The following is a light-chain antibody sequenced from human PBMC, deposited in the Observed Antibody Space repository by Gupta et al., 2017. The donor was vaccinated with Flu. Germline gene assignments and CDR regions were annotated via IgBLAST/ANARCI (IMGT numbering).Light chain of an antibody. CDR3: AAWDDNLNGLV. J-gene: IGLJ3*02. CDR1: GSNVGKNN. V-gene: IGLV1-47*01. CDR2: LKT. Sequence: SGSNVGKNNVYWYQLVPGTAPKILIYLKTQWPSGVPDRFFGSKSGTSASLAISGLRSDDEADYYCAAWDDNLNGLVFGEGTKLTVL.